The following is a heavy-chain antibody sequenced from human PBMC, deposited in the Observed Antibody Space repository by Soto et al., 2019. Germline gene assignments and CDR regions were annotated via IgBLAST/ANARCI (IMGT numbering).Heavy chain of an antibody. V-gene: IGHV1-69*13. D-gene: IGHD3-3*01. CDR2: IIPIFGTA. CDR1: GGTFSSYA. J-gene: IGHJ4*02. Sequence: SVKVSCKASGGTFSSYAISWVRQAPGQGLEWMGGIIPIFGTANYAQKFQGRVTITADESTSTAYMELSSLRSEDTAVYYCARAVSGSLTISAEEFDYWGQGTLVTVSS. CDR3: ARAVSGSLTISAEEFDY.